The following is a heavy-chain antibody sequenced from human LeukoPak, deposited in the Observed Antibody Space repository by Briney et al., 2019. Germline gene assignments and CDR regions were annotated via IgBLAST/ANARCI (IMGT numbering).Heavy chain of an antibody. J-gene: IGHJ4*02. V-gene: IGHV3-48*01. CDR1: GFIFSDYS. D-gene: IGHD1-26*01. CDR3: ARGEDAIVGVPGPNY. CDR2: ISSSSSTV. Sequence: GGSLRLSCAASGFIFSDYSMNWVRQAPGKGLEWDSFISSSSSTVYYADSVKGRFTISRDYANNSLFLQMNGLTAEDTAVYYCARGEDAIVGVPGPNYWGQGTLVSVSS.